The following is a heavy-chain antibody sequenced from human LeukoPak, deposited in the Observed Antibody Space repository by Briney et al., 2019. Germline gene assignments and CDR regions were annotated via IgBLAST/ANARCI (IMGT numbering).Heavy chain of an antibody. CDR3: ARGDRFTPYAFDI. Sequence: SVKVSCKASGGTFSSYAISWVRQAPGQGLEWMGGIIPIFGTANYAQKFQGRVTITTDESTSTAYMELSSLRSGDTAVYYCARGDRFTPYAFDIWGQGTMVTVSS. J-gene: IGHJ3*02. V-gene: IGHV1-69*05. CDR1: GGTFSSYA. D-gene: IGHD2-15*01. CDR2: IIPIFGTA.